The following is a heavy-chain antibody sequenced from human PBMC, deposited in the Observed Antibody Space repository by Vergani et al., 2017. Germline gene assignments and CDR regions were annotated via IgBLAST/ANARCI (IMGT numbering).Heavy chain of an antibody. CDR3: ARDTGIYCSSTSCYNYAFDI. V-gene: IGHV3-48*04. Sequence: VQLVESGGGVVQPGRSLRLSCAASGFTFSSYGMHWVRQAPGKGLEWVSYISSSGSTIYYADSVKGRFTISRDNVKNSLYLQMNSLRAEDTAVYYCARDTGIYCSSTSCYNYAFDIWGQGTMVTVSS. D-gene: IGHD2-2*02. CDR2: ISSSGSTI. CDR1: GFTFSSYG. J-gene: IGHJ3*02.